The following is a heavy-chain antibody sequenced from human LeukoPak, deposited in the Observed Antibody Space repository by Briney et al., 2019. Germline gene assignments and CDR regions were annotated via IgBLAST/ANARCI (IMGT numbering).Heavy chain of an antibody. V-gene: IGHV3-48*03. J-gene: IGHJ4*02. CDR1: GFTFSSYE. D-gene: IGHD3-16*01. CDR3: ARVFGGAIDY. Sequence: GGSLRLSCAASGFTFSSYEVNWVRQAPGKGLEWVSYISSSGSTIYYADSVKGRFTISRDNAKHSLYLQMNSLRAEDTAVYYCARVFGGAIDYWGQGTLVTVSS. CDR2: ISSSGSTI.